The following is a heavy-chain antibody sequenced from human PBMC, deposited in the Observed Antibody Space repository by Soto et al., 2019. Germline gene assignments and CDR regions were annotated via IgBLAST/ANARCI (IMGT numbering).Heavy chain of an antibody. J-gene: IGHJ4*01. CDR1: GVSLTTNGVG. CDR3: AHRRGGPSNV. D-gene: IGHD2-8*01. V-gene: IGHV2-5*02. Sequence: QITLKESGPTLMKPTQTLTLTCTLSGVSLTTNGVGVDWIRQPPGKALEWLALIYWDDDILYSPSLKNRLTITKDISKNQVGLTVTNMDSVDTATYYGAHRRGGPSNVWGQGTLVTVSS. CDR2: IYWDDDI.